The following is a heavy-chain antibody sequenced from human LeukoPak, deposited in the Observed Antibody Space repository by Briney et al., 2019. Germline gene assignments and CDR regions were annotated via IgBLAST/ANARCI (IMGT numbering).Heavy chain of an antibody. V-gene: IGHV1-24*01. CDR2: FDPVDGET. D-gene: IGHD3-3*01. J-gene: IGHJ4*02. CDR3: AILLEDYAFSTGSAKDY. Sequence: ASVKVSCKVSGYSLTQLPMHWVRQGIGRGLEWMGGFDPVDGETIYAQKFQGRVTMTENTSTDTAYMELSSLRSDDTAVYYCAILLEDYAFSTGSAKDYWGQGTLVTVSS. CDR1: GYSLTQLP.